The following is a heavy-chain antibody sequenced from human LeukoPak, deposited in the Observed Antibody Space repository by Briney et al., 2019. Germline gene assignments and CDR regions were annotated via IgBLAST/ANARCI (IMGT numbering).Heavy chain of an antibody. J-gene: IGHJ4*02. V-gene: IGHV3-48*03. CDR2: ISSTGRTI. D-gene: IGHD3-22*01. Sequence: QTGGSLRLSCAASGFSFSSYAMNWVRQAPGKGLEWISYISSTGRTIYYADSVKGRFTISRDNAKNSLYLQMNSLRAEDTAVYYCARANYDSSGYFDYWGQGALVTVSS. CDR3: ARANYDSSGYFDY. CDR1: GFSFSSYA.